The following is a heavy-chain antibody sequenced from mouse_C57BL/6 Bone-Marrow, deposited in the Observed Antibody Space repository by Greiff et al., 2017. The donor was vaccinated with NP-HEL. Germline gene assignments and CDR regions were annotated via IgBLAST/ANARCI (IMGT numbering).Heavy chain of an antibody. D-gene: IGHD1-1*01. CDR1: GYSITSGYY. CDR2: ISYDGSN. V-gene: IGHV3-6*01. CDR3: ARSITLDY. J-gene: IGHJ2*01. Sequence: EVKLMESGPGLVKPSQSLSLTCSVTGYSITSGYYWNWIRQFPGNKLEWMGYISYDGSNNYNPSLKNRISITRDTSKNQFFLKLNSVTTEDTATYYCARSITLDYWGQGTTLTVSS.